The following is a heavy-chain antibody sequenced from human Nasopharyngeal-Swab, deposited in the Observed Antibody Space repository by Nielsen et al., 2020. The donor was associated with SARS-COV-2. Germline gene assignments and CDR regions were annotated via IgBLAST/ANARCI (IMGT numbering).Heavy chain of an antibody. V-gene: IGHV3-23*01. D-gene: IGHD4-23*01. J-gene: IGHJ4*02. Sequence: GESLKISCVASGFTFTTYAMNWVRQAQGKGLEWVSSINGDAKETFYADSVRGRFTISRDNSGSALYLQMNSLRADDTALYYCARGWSNYGGDIHYWGQGTLVTVAS. CDR3: ARGWSNYGGDIHY. CDR1: GFTFTTYA. CDR2: INGDAKET.